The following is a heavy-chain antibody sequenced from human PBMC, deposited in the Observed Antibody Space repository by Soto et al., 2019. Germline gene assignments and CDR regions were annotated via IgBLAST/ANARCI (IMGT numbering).Heavy chain of an antibody. D-gene: IGHD2-2*01. CDR3: AKDLPIVVVPAANWFDP. J-gene: IGHJ5*02. CDR2: VTANGGST. V-gene: IGHV3-23*01. Sequence: GGSLRLSCAATGFTFSVYAMTWVRQAPGKGLEWVSAVTANGGSTYSADSVKGRFTISRDNSKNTLFLQMNSLRAEDTAVYYCAKDLPIVVVPAANWFDPWGQGTLVTVSS. CDR1: GFTFSVYA.